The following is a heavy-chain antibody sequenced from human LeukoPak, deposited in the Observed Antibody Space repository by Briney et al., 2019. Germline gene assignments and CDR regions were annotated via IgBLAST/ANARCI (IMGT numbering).Heavy chain of an antibody. Sequence: GGSLGLSCVASEFTFSSHAMNWVRQAPGKGLEWVSVISGSGGSTYYADSVKGRFTISRDNSKNTLYLQMNSLRAEDTAVYYCVKASKTGTAFDYWGQGTLVTVSS. CDR2: ISGSGGST. D-gene: IGHD1-7*01. J-gene: IGHJ4*02. V-gene: IGHV3-23*01. CDR3: VKASKTGTAFDY. CDR1: EFTFSSHA.